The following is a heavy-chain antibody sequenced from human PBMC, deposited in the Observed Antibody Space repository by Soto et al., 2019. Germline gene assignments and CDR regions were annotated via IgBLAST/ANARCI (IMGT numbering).Heavy chain of an antibody. Sequence: GGSLRLSCAASGFTFSSYGMHWVRQAPGKGLEWVAVISYDGSNKYYADSVKGRFTISRDNSKNTLYLQMNSLRAEDTAVYYCAKEGRDGYNSPVFDYWGQGTLVTVSS. V-gene: IGHV3-30*18. CDR1: GFTFSSYG. D-gene: IGHD5-12*01. J-gene: IGHJ4*02. CDR2: ISYDGSNK. CDR3: AKEGRDGYNSPVFDY.